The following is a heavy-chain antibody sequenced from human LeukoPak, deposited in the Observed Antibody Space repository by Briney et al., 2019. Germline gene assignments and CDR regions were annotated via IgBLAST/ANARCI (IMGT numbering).Heavy chain of an antibody. CDR2: ISYSGST. J-gene: IGHJ4*02. D-gene: IGHD4-23*01. V-gene: IGHV4-59*01. Sequence: SETLSLTCTVSGGSISRYYWSWIRQPPGKGLEWIGYISYSGSTNYNPSLKSRVTISVDTSKNQFSLELSSVTAADTAVYYCARMGVVGNPFDYWGQGTLVTVSS. CDR1: GGSISRYY. CDR3: ARMGVVGNPFDY.